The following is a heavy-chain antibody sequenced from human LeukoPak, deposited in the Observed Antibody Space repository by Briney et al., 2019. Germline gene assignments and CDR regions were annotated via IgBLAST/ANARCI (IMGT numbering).Heavy chain of an antibody. J-gene: IGHJ4*02. CDR1: GFTFSIYA. Sequence: GGSLRLSCAASGFTFSIYAMTWVRQTPGKGLEWVSAISDSGGSTYYADSVKGRFTISRDNSKNTLYLQMNSLRAEDTAVYYCAKDTIVVVIRTYYDYWGQGTLVTVSS. CDR3: AKDTIVVVIRTYYDY. CDR2: ISDSGGST. V-gene: IGHV3-23*01. D-gene: IGHD3-22*01.